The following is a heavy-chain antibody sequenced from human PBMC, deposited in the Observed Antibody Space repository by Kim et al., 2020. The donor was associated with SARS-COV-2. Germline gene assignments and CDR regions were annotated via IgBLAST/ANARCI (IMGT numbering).Heavy chain of an antibody. J-gene: IGHJ6*02. CDR3: ARSYGSGSYHLFYYYGMDV. V-gene: IGHV1-18*01. Sequence: ASVKVSCKASGYTFTSYGISWVRQAPGQGLEWMGWSSAYNGNTNYAQKLQGRVTMTTDTSTSTAYMELRSLRSDDTAVYYCARSYGSGSYHLFYYYGMDVWGQGTTVPVSS. D-gene: IGHD3-10*01. CDR2: SSAYNGNT. CDR1: GYTFTSYG.